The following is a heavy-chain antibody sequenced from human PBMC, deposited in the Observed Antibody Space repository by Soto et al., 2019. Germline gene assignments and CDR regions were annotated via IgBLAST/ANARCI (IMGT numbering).Heavy chain of an antibody. CDR3: ARLGSLGVTTNNWFDP. Sequence: GESLKISCRASGYTFTNYYIAWVRQMPGKGLEWIGIIYPPDSDTRYSPSFQGQVTMLVDKSINTAYLQWSSLKASDTAMYYCARLGSLGVTTNNWFDPWGQGTQVTGSS. CDR1: GYTFTNYY. D-gene: IGHD4-17*01. J-gene: IGHJ5*02. V-gene: IGHV5-51*01. CDR2: IYPPDSDT.